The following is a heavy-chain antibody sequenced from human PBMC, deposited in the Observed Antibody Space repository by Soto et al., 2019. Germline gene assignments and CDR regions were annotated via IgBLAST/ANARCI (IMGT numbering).Heavy chain of an antibody. CDR2: MSSSGVT. Sequence: QVQLQESGPGLVKPSETLSLTCTVSGGSISNKYWSWIRQPAGKGLEWIGRMSSSGVTNYSPSFKSRVTMSVDMSTNQFSLKLSSVTATDAAVYYCARALDSSGWYGDDAFDIWGQGTMVTVSS. J-gene: IGHJ3*02. CDR1: GGSISNKY. CDR3: ARALDSSGWYGDDAFDI. D-gene: IGHD6-19*01. V-gene: IGHV4-4*07.